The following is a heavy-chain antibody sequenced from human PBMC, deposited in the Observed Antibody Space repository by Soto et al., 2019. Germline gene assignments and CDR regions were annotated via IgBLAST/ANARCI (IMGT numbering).Heavy chain of an antibody. V-gene: IGHV3-33*01. D-gene: IGHD4-17*01. CDR1: GFTFSSYG. J-gene: IGHJ6*03. CDR2: IWYDGSNK. Sequence: GGSLRLSCAASGFTFSSYGMHWVRQAPGKGLEWVAVIWYDGSNKYYADSVKGRFTISRDNSKNTLYLQMNSLRAEDTAVYYCAREPFPDYGDYDRGQYYYYYMDVWGKGTTVTVSS. CDR3: AREPFPDYGDYDRGQYYYYYMDV.